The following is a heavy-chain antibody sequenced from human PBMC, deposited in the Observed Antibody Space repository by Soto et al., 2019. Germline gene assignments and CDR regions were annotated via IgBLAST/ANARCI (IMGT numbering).Heavy chain of an antibody. J-gene: IGHJ4*02. V-gene: IGHV2-5*02. D-gene: IGHD3-22*01. CDR3: AHRRRYYDSSGYYYLDY. CDR2: VYCDDDK. CDR1: GFSISTSGVG. Sequence: QITLKESGPTLVKPTQTLTLTCTFSGFSISTSGVGVCWIRQPPGKALEWLALVYCDDDKSYRPSLKSRLTITKETSKTQVVLTMTNMDPVDTDTYYCAHRRRYYDSSGYYYLDYWGQGTLVTVSS.